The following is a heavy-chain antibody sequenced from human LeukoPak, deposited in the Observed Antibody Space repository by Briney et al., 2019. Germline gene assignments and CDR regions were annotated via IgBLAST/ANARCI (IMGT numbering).Heavy chain of an antibody. V-gene: IGHV3-30*03. CDR1: GFTFSSYG. CDR3: ARDFRMVRGVTQDY. D-gene: IGHD3-10*01. J-gene: IGHJ4*02. Sequence: GGSLRLSCAASGFTFSSYGMHWVRQAPGKGLEWVAVISYDGSNKYFADSVKGRFTISRDTSKNTLFLQMNSLRAEDTAMYYCARDFRMVRGVTQDYWGQGTLVTVSS. CDR2: ISYDGSNK.